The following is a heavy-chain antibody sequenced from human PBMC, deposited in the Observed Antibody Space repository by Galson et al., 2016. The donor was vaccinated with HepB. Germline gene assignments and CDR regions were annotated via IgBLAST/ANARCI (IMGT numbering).Heavy chain of an antibody. Sequence: SLRLSCAASGFTFSSYWMSWVRQAPGKGLEWVANIKQDGSEKYYVDSVKGRFTISRDNAKNSLYLQMNSLRAEDTAVYYCARADPFTPPKILTGYYPHLHYYYGMDVLGKGTTVTVSS. CDR1: GFTFSSYW. J-gene: IGHJ6*04. CDR3: ARADPFTPPKILTGYYPHLHYYYGMDV. CDR2: IKQDGSEK. D-gene: IGHD3-9*01. V-gene: IGHV3-7*04.